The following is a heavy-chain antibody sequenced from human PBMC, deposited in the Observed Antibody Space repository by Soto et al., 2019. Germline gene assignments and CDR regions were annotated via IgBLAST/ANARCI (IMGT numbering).Heavy chain of an antibody. CDR3: SKGPRASSWNNWFDP. Sequence: GGSLRLSCAASGFTFSTYWMHWVRQVPGKGLVWVSHIDNDGISTTYADSVKGRFTISRDNAKNTLYLQMNSLRAEDTAVYYCSKGPRASSWNNWFDPWGQGT. D-gene: IGHD6-13*01. V-gene: IGHV3-74*01. J-gene: IGHJ5*02. CDR2: IDNDGIST. CDR1: GFTFSTYW.